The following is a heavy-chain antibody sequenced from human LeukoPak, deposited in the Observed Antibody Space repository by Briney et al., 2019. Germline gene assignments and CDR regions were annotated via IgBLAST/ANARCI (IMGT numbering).Heavy chain of an antibody. CDR1: GGSISSSSYY. D-gene: IGHD3-22*01. Sequence: PSETPSLTCTVSGGSISSSSYYWGWIRQPPGKGLEWIGSIYYSGSTYYNPSLKSRVTISVDTSKNQFSLKLSSVTAADTAVYYCARDGYYDSSGTDNWFDPWGQGTLVTVSS. V-gene: IGHV4-39*07. J-gene: IGHJ5*02. CDR2: IYYSGST. CDR3: ARDGYYDSSGTDNWFDP.